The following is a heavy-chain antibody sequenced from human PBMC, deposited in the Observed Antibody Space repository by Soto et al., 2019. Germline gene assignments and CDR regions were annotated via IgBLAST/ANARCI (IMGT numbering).Heavy chain of an antibody. CDR2: IIPIFGTA. CDR3: ACPITIFGVAPLDYYYGMDV. J-gene: IGHJ6*02. D-gene: IGHD3-3*01. Sequence: QVPLVQSGAEVKKPGSSVKVSCKASGGTFSSYAISWVRQAPGQVLEWMGGIIPIFGTANYAQKFQGRVTITADESTSTAYMELSSLRSEDTAVYYCACPITIFGVAPLDYYYGMDVWGQGTTVTVSS. CDR1: GGTFSSYA. V-gene: IGHV1-69*01.